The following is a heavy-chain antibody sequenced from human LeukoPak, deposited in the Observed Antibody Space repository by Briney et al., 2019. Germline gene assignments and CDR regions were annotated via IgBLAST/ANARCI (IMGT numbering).Heavy chain of an antibody. V-gene: IGHV1-3*01. CDR2: INAGNGNT. CDR1: GYTFTSYA. Sequence: GASVKVSCKASGYTFTSYAMHWVRQAPGQRLEWMGWINAGNGNTKYSQKFQGRVTITRDTSASTAYMELSSLRSEDTAVYYCASYDSSGYPGGSDAFDIWGQGTMVTVSS. D-gene: IGHD3-22*01. CDR3: ASYDSSGYPGGSDAFDI. J-gene: IGHJ3*02.